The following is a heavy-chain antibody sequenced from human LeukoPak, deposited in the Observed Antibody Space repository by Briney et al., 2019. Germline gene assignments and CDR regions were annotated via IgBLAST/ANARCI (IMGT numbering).Heavy chain of an antibody. CDR2: INHSGST. D-gene: IGHD3-16*02. V-gene: IGHV4-34*01. CDR1: GGSFSGYY. Sequence: PSETLSLTCAVYGGSFSGYYWSWIRQPPGKGLEWIGEINHSGSTNYNPSLKSRVTISVDTSKNQFSLKLSSVTAADTAVYYCARALTYYDYVWGSYRRGGFDYWGQGTLVTVSS. J-gene: IGHJ4*02. CDR3: ARALTYYDYVWGSYRRGGFDY.